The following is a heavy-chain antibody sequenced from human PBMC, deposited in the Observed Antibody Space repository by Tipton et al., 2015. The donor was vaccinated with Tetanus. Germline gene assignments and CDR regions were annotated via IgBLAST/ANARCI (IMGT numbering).Heavy chain of an antibody. J-gene: IGHJ5*02. Sequence: LRLSCTVSGDSISSDDYYWSWIRQPPGKGLEWIGNIYYSGSTYYNPSLKSRFTMSVDTSKNQFSLKLTSVTAADTAVYYCAREGRLSNWFDPWGQGTLVTVSS. CDR3: AREGRLSNWFDP. CDR1: GDSISSDDYY. CDR2: IYYSGST. V-gene: IGHV4-30-4*01.